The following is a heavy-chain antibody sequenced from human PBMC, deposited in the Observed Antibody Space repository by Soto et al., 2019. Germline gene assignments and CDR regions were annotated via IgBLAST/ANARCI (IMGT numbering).Heavy chain of an antibody. CDR2: IWYDGSNK. CDR1: GFTFSSYG. V-gene: IGHV3-33*01. CDR3: ARVGYYGSGSYSPFDY. J-gene: IGHJ4*02. D-gene: IGHD3-10*01. Sequence: PGGSLRLSCVASGFTFSSYGMHWVRQAPGKGLEWVAVIWYDGSNKYYADSVKGRFTISRDNSKNTLYLQMNSLRAEDTAVYYCARVGYYGSGSYSPFDYWGQGTLVTVSS.